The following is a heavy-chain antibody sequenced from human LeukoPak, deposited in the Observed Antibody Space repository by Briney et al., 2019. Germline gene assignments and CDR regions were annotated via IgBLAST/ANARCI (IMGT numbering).Heavy chain of an antibody. D-gene: IGHD4-17*01. V-gene: IGHV4-4*02. CDR2: VNLQGST. J-gene: IGHJ5*02. Sequence: SETLSLTCGVSGGSISNTNWWTWVRQPPGKGLEWIGEVNLQGSTNYNPSLKSRVTISVDTSKNQFSLRLSSVTAADTAVYYCARGDYVRTTSGTWLDPWGQGTLVTVSS. CDR1: GGSISNTNW. CDR3: ARGDYVRTTSGTWLDP.